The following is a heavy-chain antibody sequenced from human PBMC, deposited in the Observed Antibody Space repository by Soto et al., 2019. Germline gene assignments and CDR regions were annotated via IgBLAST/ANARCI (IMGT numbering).Heavy chain of an antibody. CDR3: AKGSNYDSSGYADY. CDR1: GFTFSSYA. CDR2: ISGSGGST. Sequence: QPGGSLRLSCAASGFTFSSYAMSWVRQAPGKGLEWVSAISGSGGSTYYADSVKGRFTISRDNSKNTLYLQMNSLRAEDTAVYYCAKGSNYDSSGYADYWGQGTLVTVSS. V-gene: IGHV3-23*01. D-gene: IGHD3-22*01. J-gene: IGHJ4*02.